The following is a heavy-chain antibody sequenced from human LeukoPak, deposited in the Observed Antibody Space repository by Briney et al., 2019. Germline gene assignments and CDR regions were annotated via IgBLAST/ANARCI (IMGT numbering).Heavy chain of an antibody. CDR1: GYTFTSYG. J-gene: IGHJ5*02. D-gene: IGHD2-2*02. CDR3: AREVDCSSTSCYRGNWFDP. CDR2: ISAYNGNT. V-gene: IGHV1-18*01. Sequence: ASVKVSCKASGYTFTSYGISWVRHAPAQGLEWMGLISAYNGNTNYAHKLQGRVTMTTDTSTSTAYMELRSLRSEDTAVYYCAREVDCSSTSCYRGNWFDPWGQGTLVTVSS.